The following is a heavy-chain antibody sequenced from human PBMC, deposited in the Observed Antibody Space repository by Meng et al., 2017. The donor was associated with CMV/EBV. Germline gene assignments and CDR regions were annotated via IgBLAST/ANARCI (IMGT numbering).Heavy chain of an antibody. J-gene: IGHJ3*02. CDR1: GGTFSSYT. Sequence: SVKVSCKASGGTFSSYTISWVRQAPGQGLEWMGRIIPILGIANYAQKFQGRVTITADKSTSTAYMELSSLRSEDTAVYYCARERTEIVPVVPAAMYAFDIWGQGTMVT. D-gene: IGHD2-2*01. V-gene: IGHV1-69*04. CDR2: IIPILGIA. CDR3: ARERTEIVPVVPAAMYAFDI.